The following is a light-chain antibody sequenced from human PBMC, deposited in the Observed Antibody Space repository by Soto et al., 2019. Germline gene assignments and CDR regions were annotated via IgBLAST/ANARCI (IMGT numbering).Light chain of an antibody. CDR3: QQYISYPYT. J-gene: IGKJ2*01. Sequence: DIPMTQFPSTLSASVGDRVTITCRASQTTNTWLAWYEQKPGTAPKLLIYDASSLEGGVTSRFSVSGSGTEFTLTISSLQADDLATYYCQQYISYPYTFGQGTKVEIK. V-gene: IGKV1-5*01. CDR1: QTTNTW. CDR2: DAS.